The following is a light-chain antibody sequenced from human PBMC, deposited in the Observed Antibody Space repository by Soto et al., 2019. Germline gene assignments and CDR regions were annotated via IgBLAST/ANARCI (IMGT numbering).Light chain of an antibody. V-gene: IGLV2-14*01. Sequence: QSALTQPASLSGSPGQSITISCTGTSSDIGAYDYVSWFQQHPGKAPKLMISEVNNRPSGVSNRFSGSKSGNTAYLTISGLQAEDEADYYCSSYAGSYNSVFGTGTKVTVL. CDR2: EVN. CDR1: SSDIGAYDY. CDR3: SSYAGSYNSV. J-gene: IGLJ1*01.